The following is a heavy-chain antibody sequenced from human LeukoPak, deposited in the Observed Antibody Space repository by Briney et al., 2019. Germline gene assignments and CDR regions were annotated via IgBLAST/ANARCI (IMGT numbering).Heavy chain of an antibody. CDR2: ISGSGGST. V-gene: IGHV3-23*01. CDR3: SRDQTPYY. J-gene: IGHJ4*02. CDR1: GLTFSNYG. Sequence: LPGGSLRLSCAASGLTFSNYGMSWVRQAPGKGLEWVSDISGSGGSTYYADSVKGRFTISRDNSKNTLYLQMNSLKTEDTAVYYCSRDQTPYYWGQGTLVTVSS.